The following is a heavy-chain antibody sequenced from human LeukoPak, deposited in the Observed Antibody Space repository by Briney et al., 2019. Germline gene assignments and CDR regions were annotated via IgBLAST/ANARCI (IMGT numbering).Heavy chain of an antibody. Sequence: GGSLRLSCAASGFTFSSYEMNWVRQAPGKGREWVANIKQDGSEKYYVDSVKGRFSISRDNGKNSVYLQMNSLRAEDTAVYYCGRGKYVGGGYRLLGFDYGGRGTLVTVSS. CDR3: GRGKYVGGGYRLLGFDY. CDR2: IKQDGSEK. CDR1: GFTFSSYE. J-gene: IGHJ4*02. V-gene: IGHV3-7*01. D-gene: IGHD3-22*01.